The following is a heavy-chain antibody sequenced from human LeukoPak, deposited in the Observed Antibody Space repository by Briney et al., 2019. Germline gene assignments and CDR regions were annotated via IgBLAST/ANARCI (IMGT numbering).Heavy chain of an antibody. Sequence: SETLSLTCAVYGGSFSGYYWSWIRQPPGKGLEWIGEINHSGSTNYNPSLKSRVTISVDTSKNQFSLKLSSVTAADTAVYYCARGQQLEAYFDYWGQGTLVTVPS. J-gene: IGHJ4*02. D-gene: IGHD6-13*01. CDR3: ARGQQLEAYFDY. V-gene: IGHV4-34*01. CDR2: INHSGST. CDR1: GGSFSGYY.